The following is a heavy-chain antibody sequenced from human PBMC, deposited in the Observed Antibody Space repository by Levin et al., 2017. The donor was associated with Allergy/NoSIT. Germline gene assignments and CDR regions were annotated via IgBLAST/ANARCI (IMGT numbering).Heavy chain of an antibody. J-gene: IGHJ5*02. CDR1: GGSISSYY. CDR3: ARERMRAENGRRDNWFDP. V-gene: IGHV4-59*01. CDR2: IYYSGST. D-gene: IGHD1-1*01. Sequence: SETLSLTCTVSGGSISSYYWSWIRQPPGKGLEWIGYIYYSGSTNYNPSLKSRVTISVDTSKNQFSLKLSSVTAADTAVYYCARERMRAENGRRDNWFDPWGQGTLVTVSS.